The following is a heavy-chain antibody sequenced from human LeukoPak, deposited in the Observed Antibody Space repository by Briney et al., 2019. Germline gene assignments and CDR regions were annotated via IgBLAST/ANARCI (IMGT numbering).Heavy chain of an antibody. CDR2: IYYSGST. CDR3: ARAERITMIVAFDY. D-gene: IGHD3-22*01. V-gene: IGHV4-31*03. CDR1: GGSISSGGYY. J-gene: IGHJ4*02. Sequence: SETLSLTCTVSGGSISSGGYYWSWIRQHPGKGLEWIGYIYYSGSTYYNPSLKSRVTISVDTSKNQFSLKLSSVTAADTAVYCCARAERITMIVAFDYWGQGTLVTVSS.